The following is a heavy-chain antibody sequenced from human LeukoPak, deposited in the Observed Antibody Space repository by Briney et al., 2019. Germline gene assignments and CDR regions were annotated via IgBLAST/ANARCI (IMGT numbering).Heavy chain of an antibody. CDR1: GYTFTGYY. J-gene: IGHJ5*02. V-gene: IGHV1-2*02. CDR2: INPNSGGT. CDR3: ASTLLGWSYWAHWFDP. D-gene: IGHD3-3*01. Sequence: ASVKVSCKASGYTFTGYYMHWVRQAPGQGLEWMGWINPNSGGTNYAQKFQGRVTMTRDPSISTAYMELSRLRSDDTAVYYCASTLLGWSYWAHWFDPWGQGTLVTVSS.